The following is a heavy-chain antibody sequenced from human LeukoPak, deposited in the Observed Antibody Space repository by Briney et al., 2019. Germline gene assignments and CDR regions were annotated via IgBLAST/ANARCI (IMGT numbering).Heavy chain of an antibody. Sequence: SETLSLTCTVSGGSISSYYWSWIRQPAGKGLEWIGHVYASGSTNYSPSLKSRVTISVDTSKNQFSLKLNSVTAADTAFYFCGLNFDYWGQGILVTVSS. J-gene: IGHJ4*02. CDR2: VYASGST. CDR3: GLNFDY. V-gene: IGHV4-4*08. CDR1: GGSISSYY.